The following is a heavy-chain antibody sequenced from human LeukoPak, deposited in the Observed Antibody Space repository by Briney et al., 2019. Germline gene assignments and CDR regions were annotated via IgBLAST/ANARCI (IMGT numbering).Heavy chain of an antibody. CDR2: ISYDGSNK. D-gene: IGHD1-26*01. Sequence: PGGSLRLSCAAPGFTFSSYAMHWVRQAPGKGLEWVAVISYDGSNKYYADSVKGRFTISRDNSKNTLYLQMNSLRAEDTAVYYCARDLIRDSGSYLGLDYWGQGTLVTVSS. CDR1: GFTFSSYA. J-gene: IGHJ4*02. CDR3: ARDLIRDSGSYLGLDY. V-gene: IGHV3-30-3*01.